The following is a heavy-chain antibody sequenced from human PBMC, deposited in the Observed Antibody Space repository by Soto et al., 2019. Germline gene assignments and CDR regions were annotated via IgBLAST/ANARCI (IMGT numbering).Heavy chain of an antibody. CDR1: GFDFGDYY. CDR3: VRPYYSSSWFPFDR. V-gene: IGHV3-11*01. D-gene: IGHD6-13*01. CDR2: IDSGDGTT. Sequence: VGSLRLSCTGSGFDFGDYYMSWIRQAPGKGLEWVSYIDSGDGTTYYTDSVKGRFTISRDNAKKTVYLQMSSLRVEDTALYYCVRPYYSSSWFPFDRWGQGTLVTVYS. J-gene: IGHJ4*02.